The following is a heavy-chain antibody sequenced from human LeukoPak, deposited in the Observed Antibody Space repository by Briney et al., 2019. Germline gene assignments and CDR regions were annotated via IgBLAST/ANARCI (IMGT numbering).Heavy chain of an antibody. J-gene: IGHJ4*02. CDR2: INPNSGGT. CDR1: GYSFTGYY. Sequence: ASVKVSCKASGYSFTGYYMHWVRQAPGQGLEWMGWINPNSGGTNYAQKFQGRVTMTRDTSISTAYMELSRLRSDDTAVYYCARDVILTAANDDYWGQGTLVTVSS. D-gene: IGHD2-21*02. CDR3: ARDVILTAANDDY. V-gene: IGHV1-2*02.